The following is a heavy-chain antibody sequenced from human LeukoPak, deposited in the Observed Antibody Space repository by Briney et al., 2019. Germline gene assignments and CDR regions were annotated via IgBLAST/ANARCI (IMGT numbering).Heavy chain of an antibody. J-gene: IGHJ4*02. CDR2: IIPILGIA. Sequence: SVKVSCKASGGTFSSYAINWVRQAPGQGLEWMGRIIPILGIANYAQKFQGRVTITADKSTSTAYMELSSLRSEDTAVYYCAREKRGTVTTQYWGQGTLVTVSS. V-gene: IGHV1-69*04. D-gene: IGHD4-17*01. CDR1: GGTFSSYA. CDR3: AREKRGTVTTQY.